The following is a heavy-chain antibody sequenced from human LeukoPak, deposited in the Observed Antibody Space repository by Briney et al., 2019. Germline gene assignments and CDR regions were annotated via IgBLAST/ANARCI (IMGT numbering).Heavy chain of an antibody. V-gene: IGHV3-23*01. CDR1: GFTFSSYG. CDR3: AKVAVGWVAFEY. D-gene: IGHD2-15*01. CDR2: ISDSGGAT. J-gene: IGHJ4*02. Sequence: GGSLRLSCAASGFTFSSYGMSWVRQAPGKGLEWVSAISDSGGATYYADSVKGRFTISRDNYKNTLYLQVNSLRSDDTAVYYCAKVAVGWVAFEYWGRGTLVTVLS.